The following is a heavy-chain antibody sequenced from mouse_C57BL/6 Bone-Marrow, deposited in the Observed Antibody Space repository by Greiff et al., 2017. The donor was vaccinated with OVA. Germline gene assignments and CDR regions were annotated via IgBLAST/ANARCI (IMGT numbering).Heavy chain of an antibody. CDR1: GFTFSDYG. J-gene: IGHJ4*01. CDR3: APITTVVANAMDY. V-gene: IGHV5-17*01. Sequence: EVQLVESGGGLVKPGGSLKLSCAASGFTFSDYGMHWVRQAPEKGLEWVAYISSRSSTIYYADTVKGRFTISRDNAKNTLFLQMTSLRSEDTAMYYCAPITTVVANAMDYWGQGTSVTVSS. CDR2: ISSRSSTI. D-gene: IGHD1-1*01.